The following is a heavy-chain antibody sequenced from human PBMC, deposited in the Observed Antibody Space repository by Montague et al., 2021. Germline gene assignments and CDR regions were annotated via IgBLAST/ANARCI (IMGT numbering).Heavy chain of an antibody. Sequence: SETLSLTCGVYGGSLSEYYWTWIRQSPEKGLEWIAEVRHIGSTNYNPSLKSRVTMSVDKSTNQFSLKLRSVSAADTAVYYCASDRGPFDYWGQGTVVTVSS. CDR1: GGSLSEYY. J-gene: IGHJ4*02. CDR2: VRHIGST. CDR3: ASDRGPFDY. D-gene: IGHD3-10*01. V-gene: IGHV4-34*01.